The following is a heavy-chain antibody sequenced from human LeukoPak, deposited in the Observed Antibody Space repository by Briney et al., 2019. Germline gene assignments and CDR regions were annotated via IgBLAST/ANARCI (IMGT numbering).Heavy chain of an antibody. CDR1: GGSFSSYY. J-gene: IGHJ4*02. CDR3: ARLKAYTAMVLPYFDY. CDR2: IYYSGST. D-gene: IGHD5-18*01. Sequence: SETLSLTCAVYGGSFSSYYWGWIRQPPGKGLEWIGSIYYSGSTYYNPSLKSRVTISVDTSKNQFSLKLSSVTAADTVVYYCARLKAYTAMVLPYFDYWGQGTLVTVSS. V-gene: IGHV4-39*01.